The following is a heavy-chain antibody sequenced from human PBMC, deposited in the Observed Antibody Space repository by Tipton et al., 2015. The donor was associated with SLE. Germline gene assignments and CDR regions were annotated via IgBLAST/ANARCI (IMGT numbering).Heavy chain of an antibody. CDR3: ARDRYSGGYEGYFDY. J-gene: IGHJ4*02. CDR1: GFTFGSYA. D-gene: IGHD1-26*01. CDR2: ISYDGSNK. V-gene: IGHV3-30*04. Sequence: SLRLSCAASGFTFGSYAMHWVRQAPGKGLEWVAVISYDGSNKYYADSVKGRFTISRDNSKNTLYLQMNSLRAEDTAVYYCARDRYSGGYEGYFDYWGQGTLVTVSS.